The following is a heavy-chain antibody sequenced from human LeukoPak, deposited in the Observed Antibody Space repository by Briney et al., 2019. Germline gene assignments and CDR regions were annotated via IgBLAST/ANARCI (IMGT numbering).Heavy chain of an antibody. J-gene: IGHJ4*02. V-gene: IGHV3-64D*06. D-gene: IGHD4-23*01. CDR3: VKEILVPPVMTTVVPYFDY. CDR1: GFTFSSYA. CDR2: ISSNGGST. Sequence: QSGGSLRLSCSASGFTFSSYAMHWVRQAPGKGLEYVSAISSNGGSTYYADSVKGRFTISRDNSNNTLYLQMSSLRAEDTAVYYCVKEILVPPVMTTVVPYFDYWGQGTLVTVSS.